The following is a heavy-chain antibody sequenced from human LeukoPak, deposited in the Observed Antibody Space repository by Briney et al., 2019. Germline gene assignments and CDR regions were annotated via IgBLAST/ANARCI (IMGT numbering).Heavy chain of an antibody. J-gene: IGHJ4*02. CDR3: ARDITRPSDY. CDR1: GFTLSDYS. D-gene: IGHD1-14*01. Sequence: GGSLRLSCAPSGFTLSDYSMSWIRQALGKGLEWVSYISSSSSSYTKYADSVKGRFTISRDNAKNSLYLQMNSLRAEDTAVYYCARDITRPSDYWGQGTLVTVSS. V-gene: IGHV3-11*06. CDR2: ISSSSSSYT.